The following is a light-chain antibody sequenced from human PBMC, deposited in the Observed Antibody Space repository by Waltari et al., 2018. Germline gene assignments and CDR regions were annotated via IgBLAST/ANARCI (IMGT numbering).Light chain of an antibody. CDR3: QHYDNYPVA. V-gene: IGKV1-5*03. Sequence: DIQMTQSPSTLSASVGDRVSIPCRASQSISIWLAWYQQRSGKAPKLLISKSSSLEYGVPSRFSGSGSGTEFTLTITNLHPDDFATYYCQHYDNYPVAFGQGTKLEIK. CDR1: QSISIW. CDR2: KSS. J-gene: IGKJ2*01.